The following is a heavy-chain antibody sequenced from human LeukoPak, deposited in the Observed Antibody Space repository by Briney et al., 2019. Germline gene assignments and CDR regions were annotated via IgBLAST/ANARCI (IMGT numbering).Heavy chain of an antibody. J-gene: IGHJ4*02. CDR1: GFTFSSHS. V-gene: IGHV3-21*01. D-gene: IGHD6-6*01. CDR3: ASGYSSSSIDY. Sequence: GGSLRLSCAASGFTFSSHSMNWVRQAPGKGLEWVSSISSSSSYIYYADSVKGRFTISRDNAKNSLYLQMNSLRAEDTAVYYCASGYSSSSIDYWGQGTLVTVSS. CDR2: ISSSSSYI.